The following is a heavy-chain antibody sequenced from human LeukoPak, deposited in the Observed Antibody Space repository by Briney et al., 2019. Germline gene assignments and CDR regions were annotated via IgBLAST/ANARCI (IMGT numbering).Heavy chain of an antibody. CDR3: AGRGSGDPYDYYYMDV. J-gene: IGHJ6*03. CDR1: GGTFTSYA. D-gene: IGHD4-17*01. CDR2: IIPSFGTA. V-gene: IGHV1-69*13. Sequence: GVSVKVSCKASGGTFTSYAISWVRQAPGHGLEWMGGIIPSFGTANYAQKFQRRVTITADESTSTDYRELSSLPSEGTDATYLAGRGSGDPYDYYYMDVWGKGTTVTVSS.